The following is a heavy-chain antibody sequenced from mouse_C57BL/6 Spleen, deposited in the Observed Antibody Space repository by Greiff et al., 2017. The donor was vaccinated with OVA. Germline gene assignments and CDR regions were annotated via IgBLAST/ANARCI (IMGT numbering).Heavy chain of an antibody. J-gene: IGHJ4*01. CDR3: ARRVYSNGAMDY. CDR1: GYAFSSSW. CDR2: IYPGDGDT. Sequence: QVQLQQSGPELVKPGASVKISCKASGYAFSSSWMNWVKQRPGKGLEWIGRIYPGDGDTNYNGKFKGKATLTADKSSSTAYMQLSSLTSEDSAVYFCARRVYSNGAMDYWGQGTSVTVSS. D-gene: IGHD2-5*01. V-gene: IGHV1-82*01.